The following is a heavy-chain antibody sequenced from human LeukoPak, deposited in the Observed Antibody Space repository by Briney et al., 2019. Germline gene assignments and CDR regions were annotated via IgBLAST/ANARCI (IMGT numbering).Heavy chain of an antibody. V-gene: IGHV3-53*01. Sequence: GGSLRLSCAASGFTVSSNYMSWVRQTPGKGLEWVSVLSSGGSTYYADSVKGRFTISRDNSKNTLSLQMNSLRAEDTAVYYCARVARGYHFDYWGQGTLVTVSS. CDR2: LSSGGST. CDR3: ARVARGYHFDY. J-gene: IGHJ4*02. CDR1: GFTVSSNY. D-gene: IGHD3-22*01.